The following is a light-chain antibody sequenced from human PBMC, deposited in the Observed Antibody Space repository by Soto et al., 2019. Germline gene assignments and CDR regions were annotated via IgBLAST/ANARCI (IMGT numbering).Light chain of an antibody. J-gene: IGLJ3*02. CDR3: GTWDSSLSAGV. CDR1: SSKIGNNY. Sequence: QSVLTQPPSVSAAPGQKVTISCSGSSSKIGNNYVSWYQQLPGTAPKRLIYDNNKRPSGIPDRFSGSKSGTSATLGITGLQTGDEADYYCGTWDSSLSAGVFGGGTKLTVL. CDR2: DNN. V-gene: IGLV1-51*01.